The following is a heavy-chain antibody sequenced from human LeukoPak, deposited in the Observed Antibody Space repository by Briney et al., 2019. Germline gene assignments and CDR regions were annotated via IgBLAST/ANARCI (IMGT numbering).Heavy chain of an antibody. CDR2: ISYDGSNK. Sequence: PGRSLRLSCAASGFIFSNYGMHWVRQAPGKGLEWVAVISYDGSNKNYGDSVKGRFTISRDNSKNTLYLQMNSLRAEDTAVYYCARVAARQGDHYYQYYMDVWGKGTTVTVSS. CDR1: GFIFSNYG. D-gene: IGHD6-6*01. CDR3: ARVAARQGDHYYQYYMDV. V-gene: IGHV3-30*03. J-gene: IGHJ6*03.